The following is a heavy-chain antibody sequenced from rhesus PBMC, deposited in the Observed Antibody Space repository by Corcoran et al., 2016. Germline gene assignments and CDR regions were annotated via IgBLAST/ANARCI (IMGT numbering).Heavy chain of an antibody. CDR3: ARESGIAAGPLDY. CDR2: ISGSSSST. CDR1: GFTFSDHY. J-gene: IGHJ4*01. D-gene: IGHD6-13*01. V-gene: IGHV3-37*01. Sequence: EVQLVESGGGLVQPGGSLRLSCAASGFTFSDHYMDWVRQAPGKGLEWALSISGSSSSTNDPAPVKGRFTISRDNAKNTLYLQMNSPRAEDTAVYDCARESGIAAGPLDYWGQGVLVTVSS.